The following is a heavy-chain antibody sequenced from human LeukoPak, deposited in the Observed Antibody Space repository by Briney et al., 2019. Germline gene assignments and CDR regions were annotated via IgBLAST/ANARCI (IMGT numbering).Heavy chain of an antibody. CDR3: TTPYYAGGY. Sequence: GGSLRLSCAASGFTFSSYAMHWVRQAPGKGLEWVAVISYDGSNKYYADSVKGRFTISRDNSKNTLYLQMNSLRAEDTAVYYCTTPYYAGGYWGQGTLVTVSS. CDR2: ISYDGSNK. D-gene: IGHD3-22*01. J-gene: IGHJ4*02. CDR1: GFTFSSYA. V-gene: IGHV3-30*04.